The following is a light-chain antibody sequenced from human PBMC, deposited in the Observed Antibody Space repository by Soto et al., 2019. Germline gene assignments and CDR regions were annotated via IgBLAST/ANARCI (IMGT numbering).Light chain of an antibody. CDR3: QTWGTGDWV. J-gene: IGLJ3*02. CDR1: SGYSTYA. CDR2: VNSDGSH. Sequence: QSVLTQSPSASASLGASVKFTCTLTSGYSTYAIAWHQQQPEMGPRYLMKVNSDGSHSKGDGIPDRFSGSSSGAERYLTISSLLSEDEADYYCQTWGTGDWVFGGGTQLTVL. V-gene: IGLV4-69*01.